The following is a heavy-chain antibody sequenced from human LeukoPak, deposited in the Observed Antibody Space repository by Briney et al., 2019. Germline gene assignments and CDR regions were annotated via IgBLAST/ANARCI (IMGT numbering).Heavy chain of an antibody. CDR1: GYTFTSYA. Sequence: ASVKVSCKASGYTFTSYAMNWVRQAPGQGLEWMGWINTNTGNPTYAQGFTGRFVFSLDTSVSTAYLQISSLKAEDTAVYYCASPGIVGATPAFDYWGQGTLVTVSS. J-gene: IGHJ4*02. CDR2: INTNTGNP. CDR3: ASPGIVGATPAFDY. V-gene: IGHV7-4-1*02. D-gene: IGHD1-26*01.